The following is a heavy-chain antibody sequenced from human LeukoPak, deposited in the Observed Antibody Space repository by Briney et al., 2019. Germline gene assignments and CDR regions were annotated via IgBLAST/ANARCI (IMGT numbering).Heavy chain of an antibody. V-gene: IGHV4-34*01. CDR2: ISHRGRT. J-gene: IGHJ4*02. CDR3: ARVRRSRLAELDY. D-gene: IGHD1-14*01. CDR1: GGSLSDYY. Sequence: SETLSLTCAVYGGSLSDYYWSWIRQSPGKGLEWIGEISHRGRTYYNLSLKSRVTISIDTSKNQFSLRLRSVTAAVTAVYYCARVRRSRLAELDYWGQGTLVTVSS.